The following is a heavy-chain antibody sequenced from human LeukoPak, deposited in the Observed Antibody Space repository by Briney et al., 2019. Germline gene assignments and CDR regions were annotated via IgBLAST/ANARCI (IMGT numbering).Heavy chain of an antibody. CDR3: ARDSYDSSGYFEYFQH. CDR2: IYYSGST. J-gene: IGHJ1*01. D-gene: IGHD3-22*01. V-gene: IGHV4-31*03. CDR1: GGSLNSGGYY. Sequence: SQTLSLTYTVSGGSLNSGGYYWSWLRQHPGKGLEWIGYIYYSGSTYYNPSLKSRVTISVDTSKNQFSLKLSSVTAADTAVYYCARDSYDSSGYFEYFQHWGQGTLVTVSS.